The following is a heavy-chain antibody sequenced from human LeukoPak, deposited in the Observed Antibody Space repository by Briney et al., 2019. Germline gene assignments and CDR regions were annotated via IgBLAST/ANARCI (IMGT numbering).Heavy chain of an antibody. V-gene: IGHV1-18*01. CDR2: ISAYNGNT. CDR1: GGTFSSYA. CDR3: AILLIPPSESRSSGSYLWFDP. J-gene: IGHJ5*02. Sequence: ASVKVSCKASGGTFSSYAISWVRQAPGQGLEWMGWISAYNGNTNYAQKLQGRVTMTTDTSTSTAYMELRSLRSDDTAVYYCAILLIPPSESRSSGSYLWFDPWGQGTLVTVSS. D-gene: IGHD1-26*01.